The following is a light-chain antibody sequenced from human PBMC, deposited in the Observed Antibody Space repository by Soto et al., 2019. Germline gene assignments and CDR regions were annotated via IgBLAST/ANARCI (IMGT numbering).Light chain of an antibody. CDR1: SSDVGGYNY. J-gene: IGLJ2*01. V-gene: IGLV2-14*01. Sequence: QSALTQPASVSGSPGQSITISCTGTSSDVGGYNYVSWYQQHPGKAPKLMIYDVSNRPSGVSNRFSGSKSGNTASLTISGLQAEDEADCYCSSYTSSSVVFGGGTKLTVL. CDR3: SSYTSSSVV. CDR2: DVS.